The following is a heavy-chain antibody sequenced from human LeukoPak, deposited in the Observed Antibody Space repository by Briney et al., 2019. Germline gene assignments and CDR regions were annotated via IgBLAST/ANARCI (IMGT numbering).Heavy chain of an antibody. CDR1: GFTFSSYA. V-gene: IGHV3-30*18. J-gene: IGHJ3*02. CDR2: ISYDGSNK. Sequence: GGSLRLSCAASGFTFSSYAMSWVRQAPGKGLEWVAVISYDGSNKYHADSVKGRFTISRDNSKNTLYLQMNSLRAEDTAVYYCAKDYNLDAFDIWGQGTMVTVSS. D-gene: IGHD1-14*01. CDR3: AKDYNLDAFDI.